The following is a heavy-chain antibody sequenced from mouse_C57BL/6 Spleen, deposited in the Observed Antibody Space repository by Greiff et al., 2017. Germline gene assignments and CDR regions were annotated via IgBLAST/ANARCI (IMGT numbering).Heavy chain of an antibody. CDR3: ARDSSGLLFAF. V-gene: IGHV1-72*01. D-gene: IGHD3-2*02. Sequence: VQLQQPGAELVKPGASVQLSCQASGYTFTSYWMHWVKQRPGRGLEWIGRMVPNIGGTKYIEKFKSKATLTVDKPSSTAYMQLSSLTSEDSAVYYCARDSSGLLFAFWGQGTLVTVSA. CDR1: GYTFTSYW. CDR2: MVPNIGGT. J-gene: IGHJ3*01.